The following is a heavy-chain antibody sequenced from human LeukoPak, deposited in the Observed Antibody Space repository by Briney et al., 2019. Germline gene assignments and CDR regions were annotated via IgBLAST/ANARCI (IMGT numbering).Heavy chain of an antibody. Sequence: MAAETLSLTCTVSGGSISPYYSSWVRQPPRKALEWIGSIICRSYANCNPSLKSRVTISVDTSNNQFSLRLTSVTAADTAVYYCARDQSGSHKDHAFDIWGQGTMVSFSS. J-gene: IGHJ3*02. V-gene: IGHV4-59*01. CDR1: GGSISPYY. CDR3: ARDQSGSHKDHAFDI. CDR2: IICRSYA. D-gene: IGHD1-26*01.